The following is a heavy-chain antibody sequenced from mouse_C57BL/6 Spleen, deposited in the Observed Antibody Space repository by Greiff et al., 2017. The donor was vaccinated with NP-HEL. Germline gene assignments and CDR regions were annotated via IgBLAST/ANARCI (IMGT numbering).Heavy chain of an antibody. CDR1: GYTFTSYW. V-gene: IGHV1-64*01. CDR2: IHPNSGST. J-gene: IGHJ4*01. CDR3: AIYGTGAMDY. D-gene: IGHD1-1*01. Sequence: QVQLQQPGAELVKPGASVKLSCKASGYTFTSYWMHWVKQRPGQGLEWIGMIHPNSGSTNYNEKFKSKATLTVDKSSSTAYMQLGSLTSEDSAVYYCAIYGTGAMDYWGQGTSVTVSS.